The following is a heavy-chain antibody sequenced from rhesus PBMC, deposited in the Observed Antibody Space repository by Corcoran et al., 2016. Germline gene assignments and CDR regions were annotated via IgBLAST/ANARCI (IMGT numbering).Heavy chain of an antibody. Sequence: EVQPAQSGADVTKPGASVQVSCKVSGYTFTELSIHWVRQALGKGLEWMGGVDPVYGEIIHAEKFQGRVTMTEDTSTDTAYMELSSLRSEDTAVYYCARARGLYNSLDVWGRGVLVTVSS. D-gene: IGHD2-39*01. J-gene: IGHJ5-2*02. CDR2: VDPVYGEI. V-gene: IGHV1-156*01. CDR1: GYTFTELS. CDR3: ARARGLYNSLDV.